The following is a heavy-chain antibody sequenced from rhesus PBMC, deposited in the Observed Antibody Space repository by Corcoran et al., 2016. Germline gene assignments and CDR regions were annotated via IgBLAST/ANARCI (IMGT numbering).Heavy chain of an antibody. J-gene: IGHJ4*01. Sequence: EVQLVESGGGLVQPGGSLRLSCAASGFTFSSYGMHWVRQAPGKGLEWVAIISYDGSKKYYAHSVKDRFTITRDNSKNLLYLQRNNLKLEDTAVYYCARGSSGYSGSWNAGYWGQGVLVTVSS. CDR2: ISYDGSKK. CDR1: GFTFSSYG. CDR3: ARGSSGYSGSWNAGY. D-gene: IGHD6-25*01. V-gene: IGHV3-54*02.